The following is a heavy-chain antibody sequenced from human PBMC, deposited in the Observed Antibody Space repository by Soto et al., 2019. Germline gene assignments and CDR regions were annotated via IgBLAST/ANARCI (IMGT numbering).Heavy chain of an antibody. D-gene: IGHD1-20*01. CDR2: IIPIFGSP. CDR1: GGTLRSHA. J-gene: IGHJ6*02. CDR3: AGTVEITSYNGMDV. Sequence: QVQLVQSGAEVKKPGSSVRVSCKASGGTLRSHAINWVRQAPGQGLEWMGGIIPIFGSPNYAQKLQGRVTMTAGEPSITAYMELSSLRSADTAVYYCAGTVEITSYNGMDVWRQGTKVTASS. V-gene: IGHV1-69*01.